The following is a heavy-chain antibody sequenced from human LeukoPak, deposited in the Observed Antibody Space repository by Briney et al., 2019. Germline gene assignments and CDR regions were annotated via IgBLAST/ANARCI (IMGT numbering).Heavy chain of an antibody. J-gene: IGHJ4*02. D-gene: IGHD3-9*01. Sequence: GGSLRLSCAASGFTFSSYAMSWVRQAPGKGLEWVSAISGSGGSTYYADSVKGRFTISRDNSKNTLYLQMNSLRAEDTAVYYCAKDSETDDILTGYYPQEFDYWGQGTLVTVSS. V-gene: IGHV3-23*01. CDR1: GFTFSSYA. CDR3: AKDSETDDILTGYYPQEFDY. CDR2: ISGSGGST.